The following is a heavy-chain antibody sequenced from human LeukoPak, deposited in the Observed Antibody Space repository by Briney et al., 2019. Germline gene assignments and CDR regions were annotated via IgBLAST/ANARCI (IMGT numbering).Heavy chain of an antibody. CDR3: ARAMQLVPDY. CDR2: INPNSGGT. J-gene: IGHJ4*02. CDR1: GYTFTGYD. V-gene: IGHV1-2*02. Sequence: ASLKVSCKASGYTFTGYDMHWVRQAPGQGLEWMGWINPNSGGTKYAQKFQGRVTMTSDTSISTAYMELSSLRSDDTAVYYCARAMQLVPDYWGQGTLVTVSS. D-gene: IGHD6-13*01.